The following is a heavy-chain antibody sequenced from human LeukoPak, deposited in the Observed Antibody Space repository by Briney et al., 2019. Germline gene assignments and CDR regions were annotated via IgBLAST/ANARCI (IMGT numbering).Heavy chain of an antibody. CDR2: MNPNSGNT. CDR1: GCTFTSYD. D-gene: IGHD2-2*01. Sequence: ASVKVSCKASGCTFTSYDINWVRQATGQGLEWMGWMNPNSGNTGYAQKFQGRVTMTRNTSISTAYMELSSLRSEDTAVYYCARGGYCSSTSCRRDDYWGQGTLVTVSS. J-gene: IGHJ4*02. CDR3: ARGGYCSSTSCRRDDY. V-gene: IGHV1-8*01.